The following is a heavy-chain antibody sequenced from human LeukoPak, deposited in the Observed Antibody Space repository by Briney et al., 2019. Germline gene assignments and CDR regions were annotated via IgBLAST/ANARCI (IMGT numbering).Heavy chain of an antibody. J-gene: IGHJ4*02. Sequence: PGRSLRLSCAASGFTFNSYGMHWVRRPPGKGLEWVAVISYDGINKYHADSVKGRFTISRDNSKNTLYLQMNSLRAEDTALYYCANLYGDSGLDYWGQGTLVTVSS. CDR2: ISYDGINK. CDR3: ANLYGDSGLDY. CDR1: GFTFNSYG. V-gene: IGHV3-30*18. D-gene: IGHD4-17*01.